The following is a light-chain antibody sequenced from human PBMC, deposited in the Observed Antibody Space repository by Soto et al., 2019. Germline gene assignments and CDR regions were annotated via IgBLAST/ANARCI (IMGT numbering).Light chain of an antibody. CDR3: QQYNSFAPYS. CDR2: DAS. CDR1: QSIGFW. Sequence: DIQMTQSPSTLSASVGDRVTITCRSSQSIGFWLAWYQQKPGKAPKLLIYDASALYSGVPSRFSGSRSGTEFTLTISSLQPDDFASYYCQQYNSFAPYSFGQGTKLEI. V-gene: IGKV1-5*01. J-gene: IGKJ2*03.